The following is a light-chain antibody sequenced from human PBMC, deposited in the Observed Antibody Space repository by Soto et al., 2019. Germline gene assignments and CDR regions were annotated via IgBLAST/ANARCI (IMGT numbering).Light chain of an antibody. Sequence: QSALTQPASVSGSPGQSITISCTGTSSDVGDYNYVSWYQQHPGKAPKFMIYDVSIRPSGVSNRSSGSKPGNTASLTISGLQAEDEADYYWGPYTSRSRYVFGTGTKLTVL. J-gene: IGLJ1*01. V-gene: IGLV2-14*01. CDR1: SSDVGDYNY. CDR3: GPYTSRSRYV. CDR2: DVS.